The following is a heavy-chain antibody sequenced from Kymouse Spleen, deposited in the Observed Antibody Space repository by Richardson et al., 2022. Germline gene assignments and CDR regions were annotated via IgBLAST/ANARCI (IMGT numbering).Heavy chain of an antibody. CDR1: GFTFSSYG. D-gene: IGHD6-19*01. CDR2: ISYDGSNK. Sequence: QVQLVESGGGVVQPGRSLRLSCAASGFTFSSYGMHWVRQAPGKGLEWVAVISYDGSNKYYADSVKGRFTISRDNSKNTLYLQMNSLRAEDTAVYYCAKRAVAGTDYYYYGMDVWGQGTTVTVSS. J-gene: IGHJ6*02. CDR3: AKRAVAGTDYYYYGMDV. V-gene: IGHV3-30*18.